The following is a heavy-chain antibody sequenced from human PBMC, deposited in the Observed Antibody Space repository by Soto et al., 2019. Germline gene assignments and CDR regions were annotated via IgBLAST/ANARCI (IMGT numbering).Heavy chain of an antibody. J-gene: IGHJ5*02. CDR2: IYYSGST. V-gene: IGHV4-31*03. D-gene: IGHD3-3*01. Sequence: QVQLQESGPGLVKPSQTLSLTCTVSGGSISSGDYYWSWIRQHPGKGLEWIGYIYYSGSTYYNPSLKSRVTISVDTAKHQFSLKLSSVTAADTAVYYCARWWSGSRQGFDTWGQGTLVTVSS. CDR1: GGSISSGDYY. CDR3: ARWWSGSRQGFDT.